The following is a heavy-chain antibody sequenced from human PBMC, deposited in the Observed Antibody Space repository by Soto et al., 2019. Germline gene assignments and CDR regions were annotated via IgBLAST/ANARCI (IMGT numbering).Heavy chain of an antibody. CDR1: GFTFGASA. Sequence: GGSLRLSCAASGFTFGASALQWVRQASGKGLEWLGRIGSRGESYATTYDVSVKGRFTISRDDSKKTAYLQMNSLESEDTAVYYCAKQNGYGGNSELEYWGQGTLVTVSS. J-gene: IGHJ4*02. D-gene: IGHD2-21*02. CDR2: IGSRGESYAT. V-gene: IGHV3-73*01. CDR3: AKQNGYGGNSELEY.